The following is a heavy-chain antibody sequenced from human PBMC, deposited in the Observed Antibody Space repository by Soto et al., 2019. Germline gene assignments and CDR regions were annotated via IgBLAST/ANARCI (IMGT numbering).Heavy chain of an antibody. CDR2: INHSGST. CDR1: GGSFSGYY. D-gene: IGHD6-19*01. J-gene: IGHJ4*02. CDR3: ASSIALAVY. V-gene: IGHV4-34*01. Sequence: QVQLQQWGAGLLKPSETLSLTCAVYGGSFSGYYWSWIRQPPGKGLEWIGEINHSGSTNYNPSLKSRVTISVDTSKNQFSLKLSAVTAADTAVYYCASSIALAVYWGQVTLVTVSS.